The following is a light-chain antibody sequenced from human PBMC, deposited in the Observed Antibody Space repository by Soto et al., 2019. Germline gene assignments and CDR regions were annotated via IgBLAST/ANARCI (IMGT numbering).Light chain of an antibody. CDR1: QSMSSSY. CDR3: QQYGSSPRT. J-gene: IGKJ1*01. Sequence: EIVLKQSPGTLSLSPGERATLSCRASQSMSSSYLAWYQQKPGQAPRLLIFGASSRATGIPDRFSGSESGTDFTLTISRLEPEDFAVYYCQQYGSSPRTFGQGTKVDIK. V-gene: IGKV3-20*01. CDR2: GAS.